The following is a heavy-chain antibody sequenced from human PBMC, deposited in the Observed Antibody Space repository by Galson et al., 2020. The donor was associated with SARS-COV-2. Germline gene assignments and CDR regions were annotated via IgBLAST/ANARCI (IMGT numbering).Heavy chain of an antibody. CDR3: AREVPDSGAYFDY. D-gene: IGHD1-26*01. Sequence: SETLSLTCSVSDASIRSGSYYWSWIRQPPGKGLEWIGYIYYTGNTKYNSSLKSRVTISVDTSKNQFSLRLSSVTAADTAIYYCAREVPDSGAYFDYWGRGILVTVSS. CDR1: DASIRSGSYY. V-gene: IGHV4-61*01. J-gene: IGHJ4*02. CDR2: IYYTGNT.